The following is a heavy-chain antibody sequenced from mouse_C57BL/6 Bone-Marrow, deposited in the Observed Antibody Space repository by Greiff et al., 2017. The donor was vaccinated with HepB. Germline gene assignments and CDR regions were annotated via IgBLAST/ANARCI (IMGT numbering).Heavy chain of an antibody. V-gene: IGHV5-17*01. J-gene: IGHJ2*01. D-gene: IGHD1-1*01. CDR2: ISSGSSTI. CDR1: GFTFSDYG. CDR3: VYGSSFYFDY. Sequence: EVKLVESGGGLVKPGGSLKLSCAASGFTFSDYGMHWVRQAPEKGLEWVAYISSGSSTIYYADTVKGRFTISRENAKNTLFLQMTSLRSEDTDMYYCVYGSSFYFDYWGQGTTLTVSS.